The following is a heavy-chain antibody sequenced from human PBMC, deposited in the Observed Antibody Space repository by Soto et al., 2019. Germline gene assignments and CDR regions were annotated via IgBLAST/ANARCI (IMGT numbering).Heavy chain of an antibody. D-gene: IGHD1-26*01. V-gene: IGHV3-30*18. CDR3: AKDPRGAAKRAYYFDY. J-gene: IGHJ4*02. CDR2: ISYDGSNK. CDR1: GFTFSSYG. Sequence: PGGSLRLSCAASGFTFSSYGMHWVRQAPGQGLEWVAVISYDGSNKYYADSVKGRFTISRDNSKKTLYLQMNSLRAEEKAVYYCAKDPRGAAKRAYYFDYWGQGTLVTVSS.